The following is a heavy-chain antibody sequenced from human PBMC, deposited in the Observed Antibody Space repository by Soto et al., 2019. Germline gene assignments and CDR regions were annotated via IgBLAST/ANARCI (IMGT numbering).Heavy chain of an antibody. Sequence: GTSVKVSCKDSGYTYTSYAMHWVRQAPGQRLEWMGWINAGNGNTKYSQKFQGRVTITRDTSASTAYMELSSLRSEDTAVYYCARDLGGWPDYWGQGTLVTVSS. J-gene: IGHJ4*02. D-gene: IGHD2-15*01. CDR1: GYTYTSYA. CDR2: INAGNGNT. CDR3: ARDLGGWPDY. V-gene: IGHV1-3*01.